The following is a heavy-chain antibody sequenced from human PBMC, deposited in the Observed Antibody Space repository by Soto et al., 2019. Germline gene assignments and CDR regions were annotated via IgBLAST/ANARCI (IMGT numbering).Heavy chain of an antibody. CDR3: ARSLRDCSGVSCYSVHYYYYMDV. CDR1: GYTFTSYD. Sequence: ASVKVSCKASGYTFTSYDINWVRQATGQGLEWMGWMNPNSGNTGYAQKFQGRVTMTRNTSISTAYMELSSLRSEDTAVYYCARSLRDCSGVSCYSVHYYYYMDVWGKATTVTVSS. J-gene: IGHJ6*03. CDR2: MNPNSGNT. D-gene: IGHD2-15*01. V-gene: IGHV1-8*01.